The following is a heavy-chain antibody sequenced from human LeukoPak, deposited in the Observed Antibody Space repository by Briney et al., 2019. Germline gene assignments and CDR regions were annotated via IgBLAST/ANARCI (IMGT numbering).Heavy chain of an antibody. CDR1: GFTFSRYW. J-gene: IGHJ4*02. Sequence: GGSLRLSCAASGFTFSRYWMSWVRQAPRKGLEWVANIKQDGSEKYYVDSVKGRFTISRDNAKNSLYLQMNSLRAEDTAVYYRARDKGDYDTSGSLFVFGGQGTLVTVSS. D-gene: IGHD3-22*01. CDR3: ARDKGDYDTSGSLFVF. V-gene: IGHV3-7*03. CDR2: IKQDGSEK.